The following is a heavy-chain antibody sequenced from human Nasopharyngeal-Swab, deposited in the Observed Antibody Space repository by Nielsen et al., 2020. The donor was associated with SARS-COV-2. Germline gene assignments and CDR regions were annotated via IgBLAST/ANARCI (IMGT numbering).Heavy chain of an antibody. J-gene: IGHJ6*02. D-gene: IGHD3-16*01. Sequence: SETLSLTCTVSGGSINSSYWSWIRQPPGKGLEWIGYIYHTGGTNYNPSLKSRLTISVDPSKNQFSLRLNSVSAADTAVYYCARAGRVGDAFVGLDVWGQGTTVTVSS. CDR3: ARAGRVGDAFVGLDV. CDR1: GGSINSSY. V-gene: IGHV4-59*01. CDR2: IYHTGGT.